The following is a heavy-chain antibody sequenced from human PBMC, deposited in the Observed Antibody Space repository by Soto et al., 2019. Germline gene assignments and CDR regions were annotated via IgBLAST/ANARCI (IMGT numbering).Heavy chain of an antibody. V-gene: IGHV3-33*01. D-gene: IGHD3-10*01. J-gene: IGHJ6*02. Sequence: QVHLVESGGGVVQPGGSLTLSCSVSDFAFRLRGIHWVRHTPGKGLEWVAMIWHDGTRKYFRDSVRGRFTISRDSAKNKVYLQMNNLRGDDSALYFCARDRSSSYSYAMDLWGQGTTVTVSS. CDR1: DFAFRLRG. CDR2: IWHDGTRK. CDR3: ARDRSSSYSYAMDL.